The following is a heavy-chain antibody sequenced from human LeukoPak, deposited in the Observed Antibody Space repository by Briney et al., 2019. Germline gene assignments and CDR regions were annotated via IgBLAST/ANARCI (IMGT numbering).Heavy chain of an antibody. CDR1: GFTFSSYG. Sequence: GGSLRLSCAASGFTFSSYGMHWVRQAPGKGLEWVAFIRYDGSNKYYADSVKGRFTISRDNSKNTLYLQMNSLRAEDTAVYYCARDTAAAGDFDYWGQGTLVTVSS. D-gene: IGHD6-13*01. V-gene: IGHV3-30*02. CDR3: ARDTAAAGDFDY. J-gene: IGHJ4*02. CDR2: IRYDGSNK.